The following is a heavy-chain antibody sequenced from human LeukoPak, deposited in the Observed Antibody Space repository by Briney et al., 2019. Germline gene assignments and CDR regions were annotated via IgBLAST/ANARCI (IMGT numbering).Heavy chain of an antibody. CDR1: GFTFSSYW. D-gene: IGHD4-17*01. V-gene: IGHV3-74*01. CDR3: ARLNLVRDFHDYGDFYPGNDAFDI. CDR2: INSDGSST. Sequence: PGGSLRLSCAASGFTFSSYWMHWVRQAPGKGLVWVSRINSDGSSTSYADSVKGRFTIARDNAKNTLYLQMNSLRAEDTAVYYCARLNLVRDFHDYGDFYPGNDAFDIWGQGTMVTVSS. J-gene: IGHJ3*02.